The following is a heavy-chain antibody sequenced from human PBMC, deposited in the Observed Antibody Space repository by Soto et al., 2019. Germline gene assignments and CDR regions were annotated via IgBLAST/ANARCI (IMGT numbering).Heavy chain of an antibody. V-gene: IGHV3-33*01. CDR3: ARDRDYPRVYSGMDV. Sequence: QIQLVESGGGVVQPGRSLRLSCAASGFTFSDYGMHWVRQAPGKGLEWVAVMWYDGTNKYYADSVKGRFTISRDNSKNTLYLQMNSLRAEDTAVYYCARDRDYPRVYSGMDVWGQGTTVTVSS. CDR1: GFTFSDYG. CDR2: MWYDGTNK. D-gene: IGHD4-17*01. J-gene: IGHJ6*02.